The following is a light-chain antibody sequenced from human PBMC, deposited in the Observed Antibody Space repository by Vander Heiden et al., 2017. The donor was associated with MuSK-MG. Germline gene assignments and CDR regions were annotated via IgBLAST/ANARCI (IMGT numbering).Light chain of an antibody. CDR2: EVS. CDR1: SSDGGRYNY. V-gene: IGLV2-14*01. Sequence: QSALIQPASVPGSPGPSLTIPCTGASSDGGRYNYVSWYQQHPGQAPKLMIYEVSKRPSGVSNRFSGSKSGSTASLTISGLQAEDEADYYCTSYTGSSTLYVFGTGTKVTVL. J-gene: IGLJ1*01. CDR3: TSYTGSSTLYV.